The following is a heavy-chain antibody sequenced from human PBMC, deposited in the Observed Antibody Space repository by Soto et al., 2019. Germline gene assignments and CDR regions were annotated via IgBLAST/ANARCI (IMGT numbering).Heavy chain of an antibody. CDR1: GGSISSGDYY. V-gene: IGHV4-30-4*01. CDR2: IYYSGST. Sequence: QVQLQESGPGLVKPSQTLSLTCTVSGGSISSGDYYWSWIRQPPGKGLEWIGYIYYSGSTYYNPSLKSRVTMSVDTSENQFSRKLSSVTAADTAVYYCARDVRGSYFDYWGQGTLVTVSS. J-gene: IGHJ4*02. D-gene: IGHD3-16*01. CDR3: ARDVRGSYFDY.